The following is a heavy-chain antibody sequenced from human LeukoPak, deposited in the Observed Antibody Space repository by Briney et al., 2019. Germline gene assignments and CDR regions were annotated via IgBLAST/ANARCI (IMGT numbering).Heavy chain of an antibody. J-gene: IGHJ4*02. Sequence: TGGSLRLSCQTSGFVFSNYGMHWVRQAPGKGLEWVAFVRYGESNKYYADSVKGRFTISRDNSRNTLYLQMNSLRAEDTGVYSCAKDSNSGYVSVGPDYWGLGTLVTVSS. CDR2: VRYGESNK. CDR1: GFVFSNYG. D-gene: IGHD5-12*01. CDR3: AKDSNSGYVSVGPDY. V-gene: IGHV3-30*02.